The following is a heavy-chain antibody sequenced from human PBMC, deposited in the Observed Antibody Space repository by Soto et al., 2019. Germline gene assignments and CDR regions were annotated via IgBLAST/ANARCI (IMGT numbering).Heavy chain of an antibody. D-gene: IGHD2-2*02. J-gene: IGHJ3*02. CDR3: ARAQGYCSSTSCYRAAAGRGGAFDI. CDR1: GFTFSTYA. V-gene: IGHV3-23*01. Sequence: GGSLRLSCAASGFTFSTYAMNWVRQAPGKGLEWVSAISGGGVTTYSADSVKGRFTISRDNSKNTLYLQMNSLRAEDTAVYYCARAQGYCSSTSCYRAAAGRGGAFDIWGQGTMVTVSS. CDR2: ISGGGVTT.